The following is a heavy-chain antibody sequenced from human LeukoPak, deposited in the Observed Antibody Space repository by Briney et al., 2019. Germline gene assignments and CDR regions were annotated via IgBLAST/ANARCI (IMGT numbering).Heavy chain of an antibody. CDR3: ARGGDYGDYVAAFDI. J-gene: IGHJ3*02. CDR2: ISSSSSYT. V-gene: IGHV3-11*06. Sequence: PGGSLRLSCAASGFTFSDYYMSWIRQAPGKGLEWVSYISSSSSYTNYADSVKGRFTISRGNAKNSLYLQMNSLRAEDTAVYYCARGGDYGDYVAAFDIWGQGTMVTVSS. CDR1: GFTFSDYY. D-gene: IGHD4-17*01.